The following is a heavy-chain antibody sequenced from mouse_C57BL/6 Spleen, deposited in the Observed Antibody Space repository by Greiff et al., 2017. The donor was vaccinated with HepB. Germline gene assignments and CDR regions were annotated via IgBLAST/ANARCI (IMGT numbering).Heavy chain of an antibody. CDR2: IDPETGGT. J-gene: IGHJ2*01. V-gene: IGHV1-15*01. CDR3: TRITTAFDY. D-gene: IGHD1-2*01. CDR1: GYTFTDYE. Sequence: VQLQQSGAELVRPGASVTLSCKASGYTFTDYEMHWVKQTPVHGLEWIGAIDPETGGTAYNQKFKGKAILTADKSSSTAYMELRSLTSEDSAVYYCTRITTAFDYWGKGTTLTVSS.